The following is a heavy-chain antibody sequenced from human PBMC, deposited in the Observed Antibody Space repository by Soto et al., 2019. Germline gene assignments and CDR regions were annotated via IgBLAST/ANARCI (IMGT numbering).Heavy chain of an antibody. CDR3: AARRRGYSYGHAFDI. CDR2: INAGNGNT. V-gene: IGHV1-3*01. CDR1: GYTFTSYA. D-gene: IGHD5-18*01. Sequence: QVQLVQSGAEVKKPGASVKVSCKASGYTFTSYAMHWVRQAPGQRLEWMGWINAGNGNTKYSQKFQGRVTITRDTSASTAYMELSSLRSEDTAVYYCAARRRGYSYGHAFDIWGQGTMVTVSS. J-gene: IGHJ3*02.